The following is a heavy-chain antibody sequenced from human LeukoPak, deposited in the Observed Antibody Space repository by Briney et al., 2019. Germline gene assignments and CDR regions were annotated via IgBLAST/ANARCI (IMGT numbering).Heavy chain of an antibody. CDR2: IYTSGST. J-gene: IGHJ6*03. CDR3: ARDRRGESYYDFWSGSHYYYYMDV. Sequence: PSETLSLTCTVSGDSISSASYYWSWIRQPAGKGLEWIGRIYTSGSTNYNPSLKSRVTISVDTSKNQFSLKLSSVTAADTAVYYCARDRRGESYYDFWSGSHYYYYMDVWGKGTTVTVSS. CDR1: GDSISSASYY. D-gene: IGHD3-3*01. V-gene: IGHV4-61*02.